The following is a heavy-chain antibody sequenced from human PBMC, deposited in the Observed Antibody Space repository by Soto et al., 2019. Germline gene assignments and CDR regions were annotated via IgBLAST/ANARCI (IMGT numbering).Heavy chain of an antibody. CDR3: ARGRGFGRPFDP. V-gene: IGHV3-23*01. J-gene: IGHJ5*02. Sequence: PGGSLRLSCAASGFTFSSYAMTWVRQAPGKGLEWVSAVSDSGDTTYYAGSVKGRFTISRDISKNTLYLQMNSLRAEDTAVYYCARGRGFGRPFDPWGQGTLVTVSS. D-gene: IGHD3-3*01. CDR2: VSDSGDTT. CDR1: GFTFSSYA.